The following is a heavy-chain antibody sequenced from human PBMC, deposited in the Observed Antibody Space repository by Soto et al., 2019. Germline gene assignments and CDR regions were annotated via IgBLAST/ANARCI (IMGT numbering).Heavy chain of an antibody. CDR3: ARHISSGTNIAAIRSFDP. CDR2: IYYSGST. J-gene: IGHJ5*02. D-gene: IGHD1-7*01. CDR1: GGSINSYY. Sequence: QVQLQESGPGLVKPSETLSLTCTVSGGSINSYYWSWIRQPPGKGLEWIGYIYYSGSTNYNPSLKSRITISADTSKNQVSLQLSSVTAADTAVYYCARHISSGTNIAAIRSFDPWGQGTLVTVSS. V-gene: IGHV4-59*08.